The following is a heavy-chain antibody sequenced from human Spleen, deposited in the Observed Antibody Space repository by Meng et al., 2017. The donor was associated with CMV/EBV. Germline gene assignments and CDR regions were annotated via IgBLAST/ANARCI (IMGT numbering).Heavy chain of an antibody. CDR3: ARGQEYCSDTGCYWADY. J-gene: IGHJ4*02. Sequence: SETLSLTCAVYAGSFSVYYWSWIRQPPGKGLEWIGEINHSGSTNYNPSLMSRVTMSVDTSKNQFSLRLNSVTAADTAVYYCARGQEYCSDTGCYWADYWGQGNLVTVSS. V-gene: IGHV4-34*01. CDR2: INHSGST. D-gene: IGHD2-2*01. CDR1: AGSFSVYY.